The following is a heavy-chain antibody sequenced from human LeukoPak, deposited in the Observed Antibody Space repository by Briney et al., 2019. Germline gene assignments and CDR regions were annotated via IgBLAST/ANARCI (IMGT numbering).Heavy chain of an antibody. Sequence: SETLSLTCIVSGGSISSYYWSWIRQPPGKGLEWIGYIYYSGSTNYNPSLKSRVTISVDTSKNQFSLKLSSVTAADTAVYYCARAIVVVPAAIRDGWFDPWGQGTLVTVSS. CDR2: IYYSGST. CDR1: GGSISSYY. D-gene: IGHD2-2*01. V-gene: IGHV4-59*01. CDR3: ARAIVVVPAAIRDGWFDP. J-gene: IGHJ5*02.